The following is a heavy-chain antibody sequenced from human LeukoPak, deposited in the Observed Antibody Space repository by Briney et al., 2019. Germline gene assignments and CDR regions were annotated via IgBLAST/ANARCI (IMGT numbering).Heavy chain of an antibody. CDR3: ARWSGDYYYGMDV. CDR2: ISANNGNT. Sequence: ASVKVSCKASGYTFTSYGITWVRQAPGQGLEWMGWISANNGNTNYAQKVQGRVTMTTDTSTSTAYMELRSLRSDDAAVYYCARWSGDYYYGMDVWGQGTTVTVSS. V-gene: IGHV1-18*01. D-gene: IGHD3-10*01. CDR1: GYTFTSYG. J-gene: IGHJ6*02.